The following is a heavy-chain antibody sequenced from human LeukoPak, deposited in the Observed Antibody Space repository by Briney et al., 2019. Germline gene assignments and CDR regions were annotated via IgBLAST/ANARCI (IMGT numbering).Heavy chain of an antibody. V-gene: IGHV4-39*07. J-gene: IGHJ5*02. D-gene: IGHD1-14*01. CDR1: GGSISSSSYY. CDR3: ARLGAGVQRDHTYNWFDP. Sequence: SETLSLTCTVSGGSISSSSYYWGWIRQPPGKGLEWIGSIYYSGSTYYNPSLKSRVTISVDTSKNQFSLKLSSVTAADTAVYYCARLGAGVQRDHTYNWFDPWGQGTLVTVSS. CDR2: IYYSGST.